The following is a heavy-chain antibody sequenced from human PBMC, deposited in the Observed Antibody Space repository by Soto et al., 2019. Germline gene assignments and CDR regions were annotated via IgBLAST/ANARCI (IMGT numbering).Heavy chain of an antibody. CDR1: GFTFSGYT. Sequence: GGSLRLSCAASGFTFSGYTMNWVRQAPGKGLEWVAVIGNSGDGTHYADSVKGRFTISRDNSKNTLYLQMESLRAEDTAFYYCVKDVWDYWGQGVLVAVS. V-gene: IGHV3-23*01. CDR2: IGNSGDGT. J-gene: IGHJ4*02. CDR3: VKDVWDY. D-gene: IGHD2-21*01.